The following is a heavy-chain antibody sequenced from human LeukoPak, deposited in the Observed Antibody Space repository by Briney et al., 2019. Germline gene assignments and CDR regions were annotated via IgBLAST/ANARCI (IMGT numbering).Heavy chain of an antibody. CDR3: ARHSLIDLRIAVAGTVYYYGMDV. Sequence: SETLSLTCTVSGGSISPYYWSWIRQSPGKGLEWIGYIYYSGSTQYNPSLRRRVTMSIDTSKNQFSLKLSSVTAADTAVYYCARHSLIDLRIAVAGTVYYYGMDVWGQGTTVTVSS. J-gene: IGHJ6*02. D-gene: IGHD6-19*01. V-gene: IGHV4-59*08. CDR1: GGSISPYY. CDR2: IYYSGST.